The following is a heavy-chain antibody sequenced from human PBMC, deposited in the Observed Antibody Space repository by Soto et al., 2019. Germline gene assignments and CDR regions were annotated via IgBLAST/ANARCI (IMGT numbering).Heavy chain of an antibody. Sequence: PSETLSLTCTVSGGSISSGDYYWSWIRQPPGKGLEWIGYIYYSGSTYYNPSLKSRVTISVDTSKNQFSLKLSSVTAADTAVYYCADRRALRFLEWFSGYWGQGTLVTVSS. D-gene: IGHD3-3*01. J-gene: IGHJ4*02. V-gene: IGHV4-30-4*01. CDR1: GGSISSGDYY. CDR2: IYYSGST. CDR3: ADRRALRFLEWFSGY.